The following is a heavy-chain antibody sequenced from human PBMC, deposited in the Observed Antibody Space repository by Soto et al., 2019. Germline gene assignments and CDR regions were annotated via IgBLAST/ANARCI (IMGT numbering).Heavy chain of an antibody. CDR2: IDPSDSYT. Sequence: GESLKISCEGSGYSFTSYWISWVRQMPGKGLEWMGRIDPSDSYTNYSPSFQGHVTISADKSISTAYLQWSSLKASDTAMYYCARLGDIVVVPAAWYYGMDVWGQGTTVTVSS. J-gene: IGHJ6*02. D-gene: IGHD2-2*01. CDR3: ARLGDIVVVPAAWYYGMDV. V-gene: IGHV5-10-1*01. CDR1: GYSFTSYW.